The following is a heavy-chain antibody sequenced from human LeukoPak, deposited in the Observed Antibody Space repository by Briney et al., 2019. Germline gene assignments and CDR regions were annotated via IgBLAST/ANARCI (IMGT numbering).Heavy chain of an antibody. D-gene: IGHD4-23*01. Sequence: PGGSLRLSCTASGSTFSGHWIHWVRQPPGKGLEWVSYISSSGSTIYYADSVKGRFTISRDNAKISLYLQMNSLRAEDTAVYYCARDYGGSSPFDYWGQGTLVTVSS. CDR1: GSTFSGHW. CDR3: ARDYGGSSPFDY. J-gene: IGHJ4*02. V-gene: IGHV3-48*04. CDR2: ISSSGSTI.